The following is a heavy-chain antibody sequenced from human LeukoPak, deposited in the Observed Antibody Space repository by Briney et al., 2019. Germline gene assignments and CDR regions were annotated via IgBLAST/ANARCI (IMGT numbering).Heavy chain of an antibody. J-gene: IGHJ4*02. D-gene: IGHD3-22*01. V-gene: IGHV3-30*02. CDR2: IRYDGSNK. CDR3: ARDGGVYDSSGYVDY. CDR1: GFTFSSYA. Sequence: GGSLRLSCAASGFTFSSYAMHWVRQAPGKGLEWVAFIRYDGSNKYYADSVKGRFTISRDNSKNTLYLQMNSLRAEDTAVYYCARDGGVYDSSGYVDYWGQGTLVTVSS.